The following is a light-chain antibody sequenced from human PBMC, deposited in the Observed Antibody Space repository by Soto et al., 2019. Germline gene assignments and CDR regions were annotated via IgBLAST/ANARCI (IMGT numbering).Light chain of an antibody. CDR1: SSDVGAYIF. CDR2: DVN. CDR3: SSYTNSRTLV. Sequence: QSALTQPPSASGSPGQSVTISCTGTSSDVGAYIFVSWYQQHPGKAPKLMVYDVNRRPPGVPDRFFGSKSGNTASLTVSGLQAEDEADYYCSSYTNSRTLVFGSGTKLTVL. J-gene: IGLJ1*01. V-gene: IGLV2-8*01.